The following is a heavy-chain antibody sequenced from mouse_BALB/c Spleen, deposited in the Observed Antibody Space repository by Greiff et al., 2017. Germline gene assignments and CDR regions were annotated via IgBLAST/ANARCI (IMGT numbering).Heavy chain of an antibody. V-gene: IGHV3-2*02. D-gene: IGHD1-1*01. CDR1: GYSITSDYA. Sequence: EVMLVESGPGLVKPSQSLSLTCTVTGYSITSDYAWNWIRQFPGNKLEWMGYISYSGSTGYNPSLKSRISITRDTSKNQFFLQLNSVTTEDTATYYCARSDYGSSYVYWYFDVWGAGTTVTVSS. J-gene: IGHJ1*01. CDR2: ISYSGST. CDR3: ARSDYGSSYVYWYFDV.